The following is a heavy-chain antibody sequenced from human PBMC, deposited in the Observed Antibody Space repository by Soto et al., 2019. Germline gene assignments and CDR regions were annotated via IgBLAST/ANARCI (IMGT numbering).Heavy chain of an antibody. J-gene: IGHJ5*02. Sequence: ASVKVSCKASGYTFTSYGISWVRQAPGQGLEWMGWISPNSGSTNYAQKFQGRATMTRDTSISTAYMELSRLRSDDTAVYYCARDHKRGLLWFGSRTGNWFDPWGQGTLVTVSS. V-gene: IGHV1-2*02. CDR2: ISPNSGST. D-gene: IGHD3-10*01. CDR3: ARDHKRGLLWFGSRTGNWFDP. CDR1: GYTFTSYG.